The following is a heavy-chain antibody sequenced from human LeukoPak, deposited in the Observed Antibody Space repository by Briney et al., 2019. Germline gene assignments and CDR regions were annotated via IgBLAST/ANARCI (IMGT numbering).Heavy chain of an antibody. CDR2: INTNTGNP. V-gene: IGHV7-4-1*02. Sequence: GASVKVSCKASGYTFTGYYMHWVRQAPGQGLEWMGWINTNTGNPAYAQGFTGRFVFSLDTSVSTAYLQISSLKAEDTAVYYCARLYYYYMDVWGKGTTVTVSS. CDR3: ARLYYYYMDV. J-gene: IGHJ6*03. CDR1: GYTFTGYY.